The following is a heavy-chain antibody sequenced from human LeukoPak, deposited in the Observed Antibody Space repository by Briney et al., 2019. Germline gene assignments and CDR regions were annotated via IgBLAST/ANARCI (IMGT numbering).Heavy chain of an antibody. J-gene: IGHJ4*02. CDR2: IIPIFGTA. CDR1: GGTFSSYA. CDR3: ARSLEMATITGAYFDY. V-gene: IGHV1-69*13. D-gene: IGHD5-24*01. Sequence: SVKVSCKASGGTFSSYAISWVRQAPGQGLEWMGGIIPIFGTANYAQKFQGRVTITADESTSTAYMELSSLRSEDTAVYYCARSLEMATITGAYFDYWGQGTLVTVSS.